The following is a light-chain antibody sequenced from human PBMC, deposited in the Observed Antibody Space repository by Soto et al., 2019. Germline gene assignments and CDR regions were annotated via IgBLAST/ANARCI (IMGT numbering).Light chain of an antibody. CDR1: QSLVHSDGNTY. CDR2: KVY. Sequence: EVVRTQSPLSLPVTLGQPASISCRSSQSLVHSDGNTYLSGFQQRRVQSPRRLLYKVYKRDSGVPDRFSGSGSGTDFTLKIGRVEAEDVGIYYCMEGTHSYTFGQGTRLDIK. CDR3: MEGTHSYT. J-gene: IGKJ2*01. V-gene: IGKV2-30*02.